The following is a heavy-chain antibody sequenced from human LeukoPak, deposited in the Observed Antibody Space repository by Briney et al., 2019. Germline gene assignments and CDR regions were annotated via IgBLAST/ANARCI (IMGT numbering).Heavy chain of an antibody. CDR2: IYSGGST. V-gene: IGHV3-66*01. Sequence: GGSLRLSCAASGLTVSSNYMSWVRQAPGKGLEWVSVIYSGGSTYYADSVKGRFTISRDNSKNTLYLQMNSLRAEDTAVYYCARDKQDYDSSGYYDYWRQGTLVTVSS. J-gene: IGHJ4*02. D-gene: IGHD3-22*01. CDR1: GLTVSSNY. CDR3: ARDKQDYDSSGYYDY.